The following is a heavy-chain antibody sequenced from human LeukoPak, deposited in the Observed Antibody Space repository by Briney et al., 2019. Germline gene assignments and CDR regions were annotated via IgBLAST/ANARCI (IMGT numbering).Heavy chain of an antibody. V-gene: IGHV3-74*01. D-gene: IGHD6-19*01. Sequence: GGSLRLSCAASGFTFSNFWMHWVRQAPGKGLVWVSRINYDGSSTSYADSVKGRFTISRDNAKNTLYLQMNSLRAEDTAVYYCARISSGWYRDTFDIWGQGTIVTVSS. CDR2: INYDGSST. J-gene: IGHJ3*02. CDR1: GFTFSNFW. CDR3: ARISSGWYRDTFDI.